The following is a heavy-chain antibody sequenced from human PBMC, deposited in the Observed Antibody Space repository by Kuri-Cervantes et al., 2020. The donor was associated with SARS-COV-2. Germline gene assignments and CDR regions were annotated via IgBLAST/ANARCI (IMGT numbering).Heavy chain of an antibody. D-gene: IGHD2-15*01. CDR1: GFTFSSYA. J-gene: IGHJ4*02. CDR3: AGDCSGGSCHFDY. V-gene: IGHV3-30*07. CDR2: ISYDGSNK. Sequence: GESLKISCAASGFTFSSYAMRWVRQAPGKGLEWVAVISYDGSNKYYADSVKGRFTISRDNAKNSLYLQMDSLRAEDTAVYYCAGDCSGGSCHFDYWGQGTLVTVSS.